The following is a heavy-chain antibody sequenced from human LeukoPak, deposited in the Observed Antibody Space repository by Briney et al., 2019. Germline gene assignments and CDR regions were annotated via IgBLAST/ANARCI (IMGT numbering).Heavy chain of an antibody. CDR1: GGTFSSYA. V-gene: IGHV1-69*04. D-gene: IGHD6-13*01. J-gene: IGHJ4*02. Sequence: GSSVKVSCKASGGTFSSYAISWVRQAPGQGLEWMGRIIPILGIANYAQKFQGRVTITAAKSTSTAYMALSSLRSEDTAVYYCARDGGAAAVDYWGQGTLVTVSS. CDR2: IIPILGIA. CDR3: ARDGGAAAVDY.